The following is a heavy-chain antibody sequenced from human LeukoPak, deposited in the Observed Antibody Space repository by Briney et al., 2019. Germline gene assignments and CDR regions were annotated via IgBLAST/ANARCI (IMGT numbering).Heavy chain of an antibody. D-gene: IGHD5-18*01. CDR2: IYYNGIT. Sequence: SETLSLTCIVSGDSISSYYWSWIRQPPERGLEWIADIYYNGITKYNPSLKNRITMSLDTSKNQFSLELSSVTAADTAVYYCARHGISYGYDYWGQGTLVTVSS. J-gene: IGHJ4*02. V-gene: IGHV4-59*08. CDR3: ARHGISYGYDY. CDR1: GDSISSYY.